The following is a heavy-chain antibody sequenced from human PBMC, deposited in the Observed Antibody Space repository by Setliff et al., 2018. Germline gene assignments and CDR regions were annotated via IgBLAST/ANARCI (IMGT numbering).Heavy chain of an antibody. D-gene: IGHD1-20*01. CDR2: IGESGNNI. Sequence: GGSLRLSCAATGFTLSGYYMQWGRQAPGKGLGWGSYIGESGNNIHYADSVKGRFPISRDNAKNSLYLQMNSLRVEHTALYYCARDGNNWNDLDYWGHGTLVTVSS. CDR1: GFTLSGYY. CDR3: ARDGNNWNDLDY. V-gene: IGHV3-11*04. J-gene: IGHJ4*01.